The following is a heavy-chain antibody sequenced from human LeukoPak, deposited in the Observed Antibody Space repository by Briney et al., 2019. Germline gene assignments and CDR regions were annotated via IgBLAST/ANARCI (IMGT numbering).Heavy chain of an antibody. J-gene: IGHJ5*02. D-gene: IGHD1-26*01. Sequence: GGSLRLSCAASGFTVSSNYISWVRQAPGTGLKWVSVIYASGSAYYADSVKDRFSDSRDNSKNTEYLQMNTLRVEDTAVYYCAREVGPWGQGTLVTVSS. CDR1: GFTVSSNY. V-gene: IGHV3-66*01. CDR2: IYASGSA. CDR3: AREVGP.